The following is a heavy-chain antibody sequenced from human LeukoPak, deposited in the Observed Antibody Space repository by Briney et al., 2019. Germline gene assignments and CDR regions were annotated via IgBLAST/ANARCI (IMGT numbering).Heavy chain of an antibody. CDR2: IRSKANSYAT. V-gene: IGHV3-73*01. J-gene: IGHJ6*03. D-gene: IGHD2-2*03. Sequence: PGGPLRLSCAASGFTFSGSAMHWVRQASGKGLEWVGRIRSKANSYATAYAASVKGRFTISRDDSKNTAYLQMNSLKTEDTAAYYCTRRWISYYYMDVWGKGTTVTVSS. CDR1: GFTFSGSA. CDR3: TRRWISYYYMDV.